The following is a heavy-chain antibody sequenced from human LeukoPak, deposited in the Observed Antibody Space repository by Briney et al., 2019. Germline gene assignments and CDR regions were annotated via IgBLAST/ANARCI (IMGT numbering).Heavy chain of an antibody. CDR2: IGSGADL. CDR3: AKDWTPHNRVYDCFDF. V-gene: IGHV3-23*01. Sequence: GGSLRLSCAASGFAFGVHAMSWVRQAPGKGPEWVATIGSGADLLYAESVKGRFTISRDDPRNTLWLQMNSLRAEDTALYYCAKDWTPHNRVYDCFDFWGQGTQVTVSS. J-gene: IGHJ4*02. CDR1: GFAFGVHA. D-gene: IGHD3-16*01.